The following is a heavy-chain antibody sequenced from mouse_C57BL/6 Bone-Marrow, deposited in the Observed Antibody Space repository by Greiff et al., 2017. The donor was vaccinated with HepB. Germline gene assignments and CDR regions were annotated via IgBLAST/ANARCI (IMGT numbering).Heavy chain of an antibody. CDR2: ISSGGSYT. J-gene: IGHJ3*01. CDR3: ARHRYRGFAY. V-gene: IGHV5-6*01. CDR1: GFTFSSYG. Sequence: EVNVVESGGDLVKPGGSLKLSCAASGFTFSSYGMSWVRQTPDKRLEWVATISSGGSYTYYPDSVKGRFTISRDNAKNTLYLQMSSLKSEDTAMYYCARHRYRGFAYWGQGTLVTVSA.